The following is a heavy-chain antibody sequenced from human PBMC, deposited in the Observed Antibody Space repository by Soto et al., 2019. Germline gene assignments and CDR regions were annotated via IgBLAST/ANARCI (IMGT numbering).Heavy chain of an antibody. Sequence: QVQLVESGGGVVQPGRSLRLSCAASGFTFSSYGMHWVRQAPGKGLEWVAVISYDGSNKYYADSVKGRFTISRDNSKNTLYLQMNSLRAEDTAVYYCAKDPDAFRGYSYGHDYWGQGTLVTVSS. V-gene: IGHV3-30*18. CDR3: AKDPDAFRGYSYGHDY. J-gene: IGHJ4*02. CDR1: GFTFSSYG. D-gene: IGHD5-18*01. CDR2: ISYDGSNK.